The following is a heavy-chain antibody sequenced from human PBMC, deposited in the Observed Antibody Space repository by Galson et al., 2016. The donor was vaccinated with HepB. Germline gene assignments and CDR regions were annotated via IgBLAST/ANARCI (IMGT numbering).Heavy chain of an antibody. CDR1: GFTFHDYT. D-gene: IGHD2-2*01. V-gene: IGHV3-43*01. CDR3: SKDRFPYCSYTRCTGNFFES. Sequence: SLRLSCAASGFTFHDYTMHWVRETPRKGLEWVSLINWEGDKTDYADSVRGRFTISRDNSKNFLFLQMDSLRIEDACLYYCSKDRFPYCSYTRCTGNFFESWGQGTPVTVSS. CDR2: INWEGDKT. J-gene: IGHJ4*02.